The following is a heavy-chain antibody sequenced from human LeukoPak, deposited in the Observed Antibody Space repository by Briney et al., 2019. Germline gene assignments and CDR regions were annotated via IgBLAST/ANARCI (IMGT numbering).Heavy chain of an antibody. CDR2: IYYSGST. CDR1: GDSISSGDYY. J-gene: IGHJ6*03. Sequence: PSETLSLTCTVSGDSISSGDYYWSWIRQPPGKGLERIGYIYYSGSTYYNPSLKSRVTISVDTSKNQFSLKLSSVTAADTAVYYCARGVVGYYMDVWGKGTTVTVSS. V-gene: IGHV4-30-4*08. CDR3: ARGVVGYYMDV.